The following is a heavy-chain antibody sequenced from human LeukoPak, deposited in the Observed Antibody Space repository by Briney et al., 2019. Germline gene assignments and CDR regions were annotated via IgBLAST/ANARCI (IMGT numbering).Heavy chain of an antibody. CDR1: DGSITNYD. CDR3: ARGYGDFRVEGRYFHS. J-gene: IGHJ4*02. D-gene: IGHD4-17*01. V-gene: IGHV4-59*01. CDR2: VHYSGTA. Sequence: SETLSLTCTVSDGSITNYDWSWVRQPPGKGLEFTGHVHYSGTANYNPSLRSRVTISIDTSKKHFFLKLKSVTAADTAVYYCARGYGDFRVEGRYFHSWGQGTLVTVSS.